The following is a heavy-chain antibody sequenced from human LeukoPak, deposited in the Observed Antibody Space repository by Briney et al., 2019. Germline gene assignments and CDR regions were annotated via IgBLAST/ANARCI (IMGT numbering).Heavy chain of an antibody. CDR3: ASGGGSGTWGAYYYAMDV. CDR1: GYTFSRYD. CDR2: MNPNSGNI. J-gene: IGHJ6*02. Sequence: ASVKVSCKASGYTFSRYDINWVRQATGQGLEWMGWMNPNSGNIGYAQKFQGRVTMTRNTSISTAYMELSGLRSEDTAVYYCASGGGSGTWGAYYYAMDVWGQGTTVTVSS. V-gene: IGHV1-8*01. D-gene: IGHD3-10*01.